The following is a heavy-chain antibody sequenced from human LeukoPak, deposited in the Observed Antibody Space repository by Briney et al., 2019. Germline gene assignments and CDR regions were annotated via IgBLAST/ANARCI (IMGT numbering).Heavy chain of an antibody. D-gene: IGHD6-19*01. CDR3: AASGWTPGLDY. CDR1: SGSFSGYY. J-gene: IGHJ4*02. CDR2: INQSGFT. Sequence: SETLSLTCAIYSGSFSGYYWNWIRQPPGKGLEWIGEINQSGFTNYNPSLNSRVTMSVDTSKNQFSLNLTSVTAADTAVYYCAASGWTPGLDYWGQGTPVTVSS. V-gene: IGHV4-34*01.